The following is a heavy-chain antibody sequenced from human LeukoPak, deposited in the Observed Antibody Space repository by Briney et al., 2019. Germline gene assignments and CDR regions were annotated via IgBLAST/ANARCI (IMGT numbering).Heavy chain of an antibody. CDR1: GGSISSYY. Sequence: SETLSLTCTVSGGSISSYYWSWIRQPAGKGLEWIGRIYTSGSTNYNPSLKSRVTMSVDTSKNQFSLKLSSVTAADTAVYYCARGYQQYYYYYMDVWGKGTTVTISS. CDR2: IYTSGST. CDR3: ARGYQQYYYYYMDV. D-gene: IGHD2-2*01. J-gene: IGHJ6*03. V-gene: IGHV4-4*07.